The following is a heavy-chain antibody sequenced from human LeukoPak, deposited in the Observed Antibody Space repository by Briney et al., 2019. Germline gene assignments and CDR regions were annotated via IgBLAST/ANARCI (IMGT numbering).Heavy chain of an antibody. CDR1: GFTFSSYA. Sequence: GGSLRLSCAASGFTFSSYAMSWVRQAPGKGLEWVSGISWNSGSIGYADSVKGRFTISRDNAKNSLYLQMNSLRAEDTALYYCAKDMSIAVAGLVDYWGQGTLVTVSS. V-gene: IGHV3-9*01. CDR2: ISWNSGSI. J-gene: IGHJ4*02. D-gene: IGHD6-19*01. CDR3: AKDMSIAVAGLVDY.